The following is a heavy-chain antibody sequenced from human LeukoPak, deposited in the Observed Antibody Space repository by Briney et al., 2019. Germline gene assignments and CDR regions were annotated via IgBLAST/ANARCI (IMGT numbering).Heavy chain of an antibody. Sequence: SETLSLTCAVYGGSFSGYYWSWIRQPPGKGLEWIGEINHSGSTNYNPSLKSRVTISVDTSKNQFSLKLSSVTAADTAVYYCASSITVVRGVHYYYYYGMDVWGQGTTVTVSS. CDR2: INHSGST. V-gene: IGHV4-34*01. CDR1: GGSFSGYY. CDR3: ASSITVVRGVHYYYYYGMDV. D-gene: IGHD3-10*01. J-gene: IGHJ6*02.